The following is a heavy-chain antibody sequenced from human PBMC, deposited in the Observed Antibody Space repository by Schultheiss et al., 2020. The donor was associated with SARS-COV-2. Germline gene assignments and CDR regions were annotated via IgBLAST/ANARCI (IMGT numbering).Heavy chain of an antibody. CDR2: IYYSGST. Sequence: SQTLSLTCTVSGGSISSGGYYWSWIRQHPGKGLEWIGYIYYSGSTNYNPSLKSRVTMSVEKSKNQFSLRLSSVTAADTAVYYCARRKNYYDGSGYQYYFDYWGQGTLVTVSS. V-gene: IGHV4-31*03. CDR1: GGSISSGGYY. CDR3: ARRKNYYDGSGYQYYFDY. D-gene: IGHD3-22*01. J-gene: IGHJ4*02.